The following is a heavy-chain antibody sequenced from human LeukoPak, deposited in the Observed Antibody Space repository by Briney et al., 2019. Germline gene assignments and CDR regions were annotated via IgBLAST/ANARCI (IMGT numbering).Heavy chain of an antibody. J-gene: IGHJ4*02. D-gene: IGHD6-19*01. CDR3: ARVLNSSGWYLEYYFDY. CDR2: IIPILGIA. V-gene: IGHV1-69*04. CDR1: GGTFSSYA. Sequence: SVKVSCKASGGTFSSYAISWVRQAPGRGLEWMGRIIPILGIANYAQKFQGRVTITADKSTSTAYMELSSLRSEDTAVYYCARVLNSSGWYLEYYFDYWGQGTLVTVSS.